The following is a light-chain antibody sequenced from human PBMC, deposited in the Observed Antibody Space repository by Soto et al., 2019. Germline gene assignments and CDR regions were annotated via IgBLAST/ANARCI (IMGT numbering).Light chain of an antibody. Sequence: EIGSKQSTGTMSLYEVERATXSCRASQTVSTNFLAWYQQKPPHSPSLLLYVSSTIATGIPHRFRSSGSGTEFTLTISSLQSEVFGLYYLHQYNRLWTFGQGTKVDIK. CDR3: HQYNRLWT. CDR1: QTVSTN. V-gene: IGKV3-15*01. J-gene: IGKJ1*01. CDR2: VSS.